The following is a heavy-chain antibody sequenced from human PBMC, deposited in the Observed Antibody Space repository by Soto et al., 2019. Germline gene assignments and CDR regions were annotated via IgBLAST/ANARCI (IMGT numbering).Heavy chain of an antibody. CDR1: GFTFSSYG. Sequence: PGGSLRLSCAASGFTFSSYGMHWVRQAPGKGLEWVAVISYDGSNKYYADSVKGRFTISRDNSKNTLYLQMNSLRAEDTAVYYCAKEGQSGYIDYWGQGTLVTVSS. CDR2: ISYDGSNK. J-gene: IGHJ4*02. CDR3: AKEGQSGYIDY. V-gene: IGHV3-30*18. D-gene: IGHD3-3*01.